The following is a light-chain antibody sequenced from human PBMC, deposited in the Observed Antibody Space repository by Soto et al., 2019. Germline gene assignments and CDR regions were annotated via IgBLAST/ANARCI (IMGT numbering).Light chain of an antibody. J-gene: IGKJ1*01. V-gene: IGKV3-20*01. CDR1: QSVSSNY. CDR3: QQYGNSPRT. CDR2: GAS. Sequence: ETVLTQSPGTLSLSPGERATLSCRASQSVSSNYLAWYQQKPGQGPRLLIYGASSRATGIPDRFSGSGSGTDFALTISRLEPEDCAVYFCQQYGNSPRTFGQGTKVEIK.